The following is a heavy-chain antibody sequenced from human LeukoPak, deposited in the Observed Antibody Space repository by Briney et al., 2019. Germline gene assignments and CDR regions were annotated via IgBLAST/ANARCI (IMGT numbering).Heavy chain of an antibody. CDR1: GFTFSSYG. CDR2: ISGSGGST. J-gene: IGHJ6*03. CDR3: AKVVTVNYYYYYMDV. V-gene: IGHV3-23*01. Sequence: GGSLRLSCAASGFTFSSYGMSWVRQAPGKGLEWVSVISGSGGSTYYADSVKGRFTISRDSSKNTLYLQMNSLRAEDTAVYYCAKVVTVNYYYYYMDVWGKGTTVTISS. D-gene: IGHD1-20*01.